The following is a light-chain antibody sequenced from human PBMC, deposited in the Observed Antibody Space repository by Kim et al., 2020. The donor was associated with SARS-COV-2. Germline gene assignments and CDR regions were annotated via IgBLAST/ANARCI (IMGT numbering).Light chain of an antibody. CDR3: QQYNKWPIS. V-gene: IGKV3D-15*01. Sequence: VAPGERATLSWRASQSVRSTLAWYQQKPGQAPRLLIYGASTRATDIPARFSGSGSGTEFTLTISSLQSEDFAVYYCQQYNKWPISFGQGTQLEIK. CDR2: GAS. J-gene: IGKJ5*01. CDR1: QSVRST.